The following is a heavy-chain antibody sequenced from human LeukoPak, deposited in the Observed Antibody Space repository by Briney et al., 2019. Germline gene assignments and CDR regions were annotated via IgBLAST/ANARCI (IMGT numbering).Heavy chain of an antibody. Sequence: SGGSLRLSCAASGFTFSSYWMSWVRQAPGKGLEWVANIKQDGSEKYYVDSVKGRFTISRDNAKNSLYLQMNSLRAEDTAVYYCAKESSGWYGRTYYYYAMDVWGQGTTVTVSS. CDR3: AKESSGWYGRTYYYYAMDV. D-gene: IGHD6-19*01. J-gene: IGHJ6*02. CDR2: IKQDGSEK. CDR1: GFTFSSYW. V-gene: IGHV3-7*03.